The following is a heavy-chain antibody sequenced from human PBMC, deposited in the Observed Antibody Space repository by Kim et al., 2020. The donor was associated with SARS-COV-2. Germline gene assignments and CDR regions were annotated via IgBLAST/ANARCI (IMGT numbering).Heavy chain of an antibody. V-gene: IGHV3-23*01. Sequence: GGSLRLSCAASGFTFSSYAMSWVRQAPGKGLEWVSAISGSGGSTYYADSVKGRFTISRDNSKNTLYLQMNSLRAEDTAVYYCAKTLVIVATGWYYYYGMDVWGQGTTVTVSS. D-gene: IGHD5-12*01. CDR2: ISGSGGST. J-gene: IGHJ6*02. CDR3: AKTLVIVATGWYYYYGMDV. CDR1: GFTFSSYA.